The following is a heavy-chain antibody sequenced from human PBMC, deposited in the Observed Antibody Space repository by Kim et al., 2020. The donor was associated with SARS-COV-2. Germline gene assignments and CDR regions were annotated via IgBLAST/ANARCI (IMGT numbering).Heavy chain of an antibody. J-gene: IGHJ4*02. CDR2: ISGSGGST. V-gene: IGHV3-23*01. CDR3: AKDQRALLWFRELLTCFDY. Sequence: GGSLRLSCAASGFTFSSYAMSWVRQAPGKGLEWVSAISGSGGSTYYADSVKGRFTISRDNSKNTLYLQMNSLRAEDTAVYYCAKDQRALLWFRELLTCFDYWGQGALVTVSS. CDR1: GFTFSSYA. D-gene: IGHD3-10*01.